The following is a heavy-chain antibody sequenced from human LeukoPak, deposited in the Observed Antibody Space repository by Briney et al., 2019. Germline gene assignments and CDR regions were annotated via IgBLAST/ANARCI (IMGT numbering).Heavy chain of an antibody. D-gene: IGHD4-17*01. Sequence: SETLSLTCAVSGGSMSHFLWNWFRQPPGKGLEWIGSLFYNEDAKYNPSVKSRVTMSIDTSKSQFSLRLTSVTAADTAVYYCAKGETVTTSPFDHWGQGLLVTVSS. CDR2: LFYNEDA. CDR1: GGSMSHFL. J-gene: IGHJ4*02. V-gene: IGHV4-59*01. CDR3: AKGETVTTSPFDH.